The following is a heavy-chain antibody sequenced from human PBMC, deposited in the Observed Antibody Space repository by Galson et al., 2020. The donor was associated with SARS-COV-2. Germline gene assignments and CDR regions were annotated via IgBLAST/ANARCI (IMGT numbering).Heavy chain of an antibody. CDR2: INHSGST. D-gene: IGHD3-22*01. Sequence: SETLSLTCAVYGGSFSGYYWSWIRQPPGKGLEWIGEINHSGSTNYNPSLKSRVTISVDTSKKQFSLKLSSVTAADTAVYYCARVPRYYDSSGYYGLGYYYYGMDVWGQGTTVTVSS. CDR3: ARVPRYYDSSGYYGLGYYYYGMDV. J-gene: IGHJ6*02. V-gene: IGHV4-34*01. CDR1: GGSFSGYY.